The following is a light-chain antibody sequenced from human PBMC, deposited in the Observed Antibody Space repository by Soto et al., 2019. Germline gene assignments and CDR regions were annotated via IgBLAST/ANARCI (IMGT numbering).Light chain of an antibody. CDR2: DAS. CDR3: QQYSTSPT. CDR1: QSVGDY. J-gene: IGKJ5*01. V-gene: IGKV3-20*01. Sequence: EIVLTQSPGTLSLSPGERATLSCRASQSVGDYLAWYQQKPGQAPRVLIYDASIRATGIPARFSGSGSGTEFTLTISRLEPEDFAVYYCQQYSTSPTFGEGTRLEIK.